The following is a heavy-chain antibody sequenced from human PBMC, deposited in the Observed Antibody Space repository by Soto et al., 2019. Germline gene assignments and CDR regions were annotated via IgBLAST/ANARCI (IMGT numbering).Heavy chain of an antibody. Sequence: QAGGSLRLSCAASGFTFSSYAMGWVRQAPGKGLEWVSVIDYSGGTTYYADSVKGRLTISRDNSKSTLYLQMNSLRPEDTAVYYCAKDATRTSGWYHFDNWGQGALVTVSS. CDR2: IDYSGGTT. CDR3: AKDATRTSGWYHFDN. D-gene: IGHD6-19*01. J-gene: IGHJ4*02. CDR1: GFTFSSYA. V-gene: IGHV3-23*01.